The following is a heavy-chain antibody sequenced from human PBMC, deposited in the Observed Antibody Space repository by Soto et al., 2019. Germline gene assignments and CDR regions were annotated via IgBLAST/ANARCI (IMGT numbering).Heavy chain of an antibody. CDR3: AKDFGIVVVITIDY. CDR1: GFTFSSYA. V-gene: IGHV3-23*01. Sequence: GGSLRLSCAASGFTFSSYAMSWVRQAPGKGLEWVSAISGSGGSTYYADSVKGRFTISRDNSKNTLYLQMNSLRAEDTAVYYWAKDFGIVVVITIDYWGQGTLVTVSS. CDR2: ISGSGGST. D-gene: IGHD3-22*01. J-gene: IGHJ4*02.